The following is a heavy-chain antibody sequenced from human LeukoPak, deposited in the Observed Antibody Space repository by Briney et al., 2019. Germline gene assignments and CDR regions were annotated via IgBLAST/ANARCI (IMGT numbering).Heavy chain of an antibody. CDR2: INWNGGST. CDR3: ARENWKSIDY. Sequence: PGGSLRLSCAASGFTFDDYGMSWVRKAPGKGLEWVSGINWNGGSTGYADSVKGRFTISRDNAKNSLYLQMNSLRVEDTAVYYCARENWKSIDYWGQGTLVTVSS. J-gene: IGHJ4*02. V-gene: IGHV3-20*04. CDR1: GFTFDDYG. D-gene: IGHD1-1*01.